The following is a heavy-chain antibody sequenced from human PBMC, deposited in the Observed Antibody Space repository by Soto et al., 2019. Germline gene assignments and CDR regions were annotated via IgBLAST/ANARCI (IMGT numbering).Heavy chain of an antibody. CDR2: MNPNSGNT. D-gene: IGHD3-22*01. J-gene: IGHJ6*02. Sequence: GASVKVSCKASGYTFTSYDINWVRQATGQGLEWMGWMNPNSGNTGYAQKFQGRVTMTRNTSISTAYMELSSLRSEDTAVYYCARGVPYYYDSSGHPSSYYYYGMDVWGQGTTVTVSS. CDR1: GYTFTSYD. CDR3: ARGVPYYYDSSGHPSSYYYYGMDV. V-gene: IGHV1-8*01.